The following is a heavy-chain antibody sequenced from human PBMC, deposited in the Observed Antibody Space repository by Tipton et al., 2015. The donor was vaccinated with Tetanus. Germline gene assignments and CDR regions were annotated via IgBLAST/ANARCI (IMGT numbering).Heavy chain of an antibody. CDR1: GGSLSSGTFY. J-gene: IGHJ6*02. D-gene: IGHD3-16*01. Sequence: TLSLTCTLSGGSLSSGTFYWDWIRHSPGKGLEWIGNVYYNGNSLQNPSLKSRVTLSLDKSKNQFSLRLSSVTAADTAVYYCARDHGVTWGGMGYYYGMDVWGQGTTVTVSS. CDR2: VYYNGNS. V-gene: IGHV4-39*07. CDR3: ARDHGVTWGGMGYYYGMDV.